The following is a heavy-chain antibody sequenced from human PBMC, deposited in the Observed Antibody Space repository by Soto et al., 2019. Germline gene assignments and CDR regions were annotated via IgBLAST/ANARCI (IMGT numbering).Heavy chain of an antibody. CDR2: IIPIFGTA. D-gene: IGHD3-22*01. CDR3: ARRAGGTYYYDSSGYNHHAFDI. CDR1: GGTFSSYA. V-gene: IGHV1-69*01. Sequence: QVQLVQSGAEVKKPGSSVKVSCKASGGTFSSYAISWVQQAPGQGLEWMGGIIPIFGTANYAQKFQGRVTITADESTSTAYMELSSLRSEDTAVYYCARRAGGTYYYDSSGYNHHAFDIWGQGTMVTVSS. J-gene: IGHJ3*02.